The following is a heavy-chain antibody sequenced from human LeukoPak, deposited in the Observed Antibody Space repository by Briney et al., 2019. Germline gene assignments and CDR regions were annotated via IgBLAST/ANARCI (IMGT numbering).Heavy chain of an antibody. CDR3: ARVPDSGYDSNWFDP. D-gene: IGHD5-12*01. CDR2: IIPILGIA. J-gene: IGHJ5*02. V-gene: IGHV1-69*04. Sequence: ASVKVSYKASGGTFSSYAISWVRQAPGQGLEWMGRIIPILGIANYAQKFQGRVTITADKSTSTAYMELSSLRSEDTAVYYCARVPDSGYDSNWFDPWGQGTLVTVSS. CDR1: GGTFSSYA.